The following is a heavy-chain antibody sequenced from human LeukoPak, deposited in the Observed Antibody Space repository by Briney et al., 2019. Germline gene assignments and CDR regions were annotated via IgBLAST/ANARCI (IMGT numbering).Heavy chain of an antibody. CDR3: AKDRGSSWSSWFDP. CDR2: LSSSGSTI. D-gene: IGHD6-13*01. J-gene: IGHJ5*02. V-gene: IGHV3-11*01. CDR1: GFTFSDYY. Sequence: GGSLRLSCAASGFTFSDYYMSWIRQAPGKGLEWVSYLSSSGSTIYYADSVKGRFTISRDNAKNSLYLQMSSLRTEDTALYYCAKDRGSSWSSWFDPWGQGTLVTVSS.